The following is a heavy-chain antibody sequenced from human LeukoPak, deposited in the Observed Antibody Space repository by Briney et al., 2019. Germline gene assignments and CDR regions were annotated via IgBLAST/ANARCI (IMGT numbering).Heavy chain of an antibody. Sequence: ASVKVSCKASGYTFTTYAMHWVRQAPGQRLEWMGWINAGNGNTKYSQKFQARVTITRDISASTAYMELSSLRSEDTAVYYCARDPIGSRWPYYFDYWGQGTLVTVSS. CDR1: GYTFTTYA. D-gene: IGHD6-13*01. V-gene: IGHV1-3*01. J-gene: IGHJ4*02. CDR3: ARDPIGSRWPYYFDY. CDR2: INAGNGNT.